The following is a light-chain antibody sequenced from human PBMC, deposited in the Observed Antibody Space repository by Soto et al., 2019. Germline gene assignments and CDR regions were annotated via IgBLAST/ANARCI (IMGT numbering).Light chain of an antibody. Sequence: EIVLTQSPATLSLSPGERATLSCRASQSVSKYLAWYQQKPGQAPRLRIHDASNRATGIPARFSGSGSGTDFTLTISSLEPEDFGVYYCQQRSNWPQITFGGGTKVEIK. CDR1: QSVSKY. CDR2: DAS. CDR3: QQRSNWPQIT. V-gene: IGKV3-11*01. J-gene: IGKJ4*01.